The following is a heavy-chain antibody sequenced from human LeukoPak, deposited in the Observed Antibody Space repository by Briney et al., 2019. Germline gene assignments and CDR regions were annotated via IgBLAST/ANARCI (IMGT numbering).Heavy chain of an antibody. CDR1: GGSFSGYW. Sequence: SETLSLTCAVYGGSFSGYWWSWIRQPPGKGLEWIGEINHSGSTNYNPSLKSRVTISVDTSKNQFSLKLTSVTAADTAVYFCASGYGSSSGDYWGQGTLVAVSS. J-gene: IGHJ4*02. D-gene: IGHD4-23*01. CDR2: INHSGST. V-gene: IGHV4-34*01. CDR3: ASGYGSSSGDY.